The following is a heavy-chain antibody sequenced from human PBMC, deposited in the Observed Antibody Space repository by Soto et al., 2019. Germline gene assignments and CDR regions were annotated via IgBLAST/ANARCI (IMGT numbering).Heavy chain of an antibody. CDR1: GFTFSSYA. CDR3: AKGSGYSYGNSFDY. CDR2: ISGSGGST. Sequence: EVQLLESGGGLVQPGGSLRLSCAASGFTFSSYAMSWVRQAPGKGLEWVSTISGSGGSTYYADSLKGRFTIYRDNSKNTLHLQMNTLGAEDTAVYYCAKGSGYSYGNSFDYRGQGTLVTVSS. V-gene: IGHV3-23*01. J-gene: IGHJ4*02. D-gene: IGHD5-18*01.